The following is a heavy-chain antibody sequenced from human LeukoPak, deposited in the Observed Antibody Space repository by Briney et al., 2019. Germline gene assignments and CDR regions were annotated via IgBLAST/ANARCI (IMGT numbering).Heavy chain of an antibody. Sequence: ASVTVSCKASGGTFSSYAISWVRQAPGQGLEWMGGIIPIFGTANYAQKFQGRVTITTDESTSTAYMELSSLRSEDTAVYYCARSTSITTPFDPWGQGTLVTVSS. V-gene: IGHV1-69*05. CDR1: GGTFSSYA. D-gene: IGHD3-10*01. J-gene: IGHJ5*02. CDR2: IIPIFGTA. CDR3: ARSTSITTPFDP.